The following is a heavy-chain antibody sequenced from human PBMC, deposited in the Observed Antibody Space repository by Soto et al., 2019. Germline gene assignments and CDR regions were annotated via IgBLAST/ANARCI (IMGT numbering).Heavy chain of an antibody. CDR3: AKAWGGEIYHHYYATDV. CDR1: GGYFNNRQTLNRYP. D-gene: IGHD3-16*01. V-gene: IGHV1-69*06. Sequence: QVQVVQSGAEVKRPGTSVNVSCKASGGYFNNRQTLNRYPISWVRQAPGQGLEWMGGIIPLFGTTNYAQRFQGRVTITADKSTSTTYLELNTVRSDDPAVYYCAKAWGGEIYHHYYATDVRGQGTTVTVSS. J-gene: IGHJ6*02. CDR2: IIPLFGTT.